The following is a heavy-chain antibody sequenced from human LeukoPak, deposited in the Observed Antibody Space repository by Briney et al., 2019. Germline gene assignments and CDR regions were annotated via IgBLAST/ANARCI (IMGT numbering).Heavy chain of an antibody. V-gene: IGHV1-2*02. D-gene: IGHD4-17*01. J-gene: IGHJ4*02. CDR3: ASAESHDYGET. CDR1: GYTFAGYY. Sequence: GASVKVSCKASGYTFAGYYVHWVRQASGQGLEWMGWIKPNSGGTQYAQRFRGRVTMTRDTSITTAYMELTGLRSDDTAVYFCASAESHDYGETWGQGTLVTVSS. CDR2: IKPNSGGT.